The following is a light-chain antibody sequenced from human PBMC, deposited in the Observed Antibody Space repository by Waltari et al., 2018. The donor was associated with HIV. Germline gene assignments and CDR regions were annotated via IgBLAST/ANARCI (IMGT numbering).Light chain of an antibody. J-gene: IGLJ2*01. CDR3: SSYTSSNTLV. CDR1: SSDVSGYTY. Sequence: QSALTQPASVSGSPGQSNTISCTATSSDVSGYTYVSWYQQHPGRAPKLMLYEVSNRPSGGSDRFSGSKSGDTASLTISGLQAEDEADYYCSSYTSSNTLVFGGGTKLTVL. CDR2: EVS. V-gene: IGLV2-14*01.